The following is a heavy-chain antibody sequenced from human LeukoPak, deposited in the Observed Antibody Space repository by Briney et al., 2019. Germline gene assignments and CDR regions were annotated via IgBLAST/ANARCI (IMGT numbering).Heavy chain of an antibody. V-gene: IGHV3-66*01. CDR2: IYSGGST. CDR1: GFTFSSFE. D-gene: IGHD3-10*01. J-gene: IGHJ4*02. Sequence: GGSLRLSCAASGFTFSSFEMNWVRQTPGKGLEWVSVIYSGGSTYYADSVKGRFTISRDNSKNTLYLQMNSLRAEDTAVYYCARMGSWVLDYWGQGTLVTVSS. CDR3: ARMGSWVLDY.